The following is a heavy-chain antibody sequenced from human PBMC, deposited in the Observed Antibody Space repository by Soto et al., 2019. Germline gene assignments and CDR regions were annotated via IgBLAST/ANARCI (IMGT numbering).Heavy chain of an antibody. CDR3: SKWDGYGDQ. D-gene: IGHD5-12*01. CDR1: GFTFSTYS. Sequence: EVQLLESGGGLVQPGGSLRLSCAASGFTFSTYSMTWVRQAPGKGLEWVCGISGGGASTHYADSVKGRFTISRDNSKNMVYLQMNSLTADDTSVYFCSKWDGYGDQWGQGTLVTVSS. V-gene: IGHV3-23*01. J-gene: IGHJ5*02. CDR2: ISGGGAST.